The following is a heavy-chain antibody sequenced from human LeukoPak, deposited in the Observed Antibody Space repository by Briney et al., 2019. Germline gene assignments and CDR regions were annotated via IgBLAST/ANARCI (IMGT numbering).Heavy chain of an antibody. V-gene: IGHV3-48*02. CDR3: ARPGYCSGGSCYSDVGYYYYGMDV. D-gene: IGHD2-15*01. J-gene: IGHJ6*02. Sequence: PGGSLRLSCAASGFTFSSYSMNWVRQAPGKGLEWVSYISSSSSTIYYADSAKGRFTISRDNAKNSLYLQMNSLRDEDTAVYYCARPGYCSGGSCYSDVGYYYYGMDVWGQGTTVTVSS. CDR2: ISSSSSTI. CDR1: GFTFSSYS.